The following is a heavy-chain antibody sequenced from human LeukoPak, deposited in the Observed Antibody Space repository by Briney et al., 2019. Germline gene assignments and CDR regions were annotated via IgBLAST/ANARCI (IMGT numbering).Heavy chain of an antibody. Sequence: SETLSLTCTVSGGSISSGGYYWSWIRQHPGKGLEWIGYIYYSGSTYYNPSLKSRVTISVDTSKNQFSLKLSSVTAADTAAYYCARGLVPQLARYYFDYWGQGTLVTVSS. CDR1: GGSISSGGYY. D-gene: IGHD6-6*01. J-gene: IGHJ4*02. CDR3: ARGLVPQLARYYFDY. CDR2: IYYSGST. V-gene: IGHV4-31*03.